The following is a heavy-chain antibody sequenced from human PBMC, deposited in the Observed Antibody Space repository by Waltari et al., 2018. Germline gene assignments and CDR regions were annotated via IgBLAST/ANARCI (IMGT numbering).Heavy chain of an antibody. Sequence: QVQLQESGPGLVKPSETLSPTCTVSGGSISSYYWSWIRQPPGKGLEWIGYIYYSGSTNYNPSLKSRVTISVDTSKNQFSLKLSSVTAADTAVYYCARDLRDNWFDPWGQGTLVTVSS. CDR3: ARDLRDNWFDP. J-gene: IGHJ5*02. CDR2: IYYSGST. CDR1: GGSISSYY. V-gene: IGHV4-59*01.